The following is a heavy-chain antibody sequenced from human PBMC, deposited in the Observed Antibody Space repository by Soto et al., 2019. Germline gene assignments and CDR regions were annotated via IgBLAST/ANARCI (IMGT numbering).Heavy chain of an antibody. J-gene: IGHJ6*02. CDR3: ARDIVRGDYYYGMDV. CDR1: GGSVSSGGYY. CDR2: IYYSGST. D-gene: IGHD3-10*01. V-gene: IGHV4-31*03. Sequence: SETLSLTCTVSGGSVSSGGYYWSWIRQHPGKGLEWIGYIYYSGSTYYNPSLKSRVTISVDTSKNQFSLKLSSVTAADTAVYYCARDIVRGDYYYGMDVWGQGTTVTVSS.